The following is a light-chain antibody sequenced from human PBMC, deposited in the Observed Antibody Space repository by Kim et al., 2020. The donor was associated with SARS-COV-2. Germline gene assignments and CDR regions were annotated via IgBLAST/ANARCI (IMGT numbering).Light chain of an antibody. Sequence: QRFTTSSTGSRPTIGAGYDVHWYQQLPGTAPKLLIYGNSNRPSGVPDRFSGSKSGTSASLAITGLQAEDEADYYCQSYDSSLSGVVFGGGTQLTVL. V-gene: IGLV1-40*01. CDR3: QSYDSSLSGVV. J-gene: IGLJ2*01. CDR1: RPTIGAGYD. CDR2: GNS.